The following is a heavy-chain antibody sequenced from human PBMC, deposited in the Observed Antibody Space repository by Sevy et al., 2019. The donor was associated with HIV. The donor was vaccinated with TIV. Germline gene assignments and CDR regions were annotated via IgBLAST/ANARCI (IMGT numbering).Heavy chain of an antibody. CDR2: MWYDGSNK. CDR1: GFTFSNYG. J-gene: IGHJ4*02. D-gene: IGHD3-3*01. CDR3: AREGLLEWLFSFDY. V-gene: IGHV3-33*01. Sequence: GGSLRLSCAASGFTFSNYGMHWVRQAPGKGLEWVAVMWYDGSNKYYSYSVKGRFTISRDNSKNTLYLQMNSLRAEDTAVYYCAREGLLEWLFSFDYWGQGTLVTVSS.